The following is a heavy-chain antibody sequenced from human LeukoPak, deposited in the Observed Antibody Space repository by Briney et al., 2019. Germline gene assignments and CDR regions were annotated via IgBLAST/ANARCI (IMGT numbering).Heavy chain of an antibody. D-gene: IGHD3-10*01. V-gene: IGHV3-23*01. CDR1: GFTFSSNG. J-gene: IGHJ4*02. CDR3: AKDRGIISDY. Sequence: PGGSLRLSRAASGFTFSSNGMSWVRQAPGKGLEWVSAISGSGGSTYYADSVKGRFTISRDNSKNTLYLQMNSLRVEDTAVYYCAKDRGIISDYWGQGTLVTVSS. CDR2: ISGSGGST.